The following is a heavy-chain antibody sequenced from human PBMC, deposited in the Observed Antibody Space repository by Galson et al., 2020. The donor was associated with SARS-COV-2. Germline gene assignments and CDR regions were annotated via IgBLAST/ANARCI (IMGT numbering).Heavy chain of an antibody. CDR2: ISWNSGSI. CDR1: GFTFDDYA. V-gene: IGHV3-9*01. Sequence: GGSLRLSCAASGFTFDDYAMHWVRQAPGKGLEWVSGISWNSGSIGYADSVKGRFTISRDNAKNSLYLQMNSLRAEDTALYYCAKLATGDNWYFDLWGRGTLVTVSS. CDR3: AKLATGDNWYFDL. D-gene: IGHD7-27*01. J-gene: IGHJ2*01.